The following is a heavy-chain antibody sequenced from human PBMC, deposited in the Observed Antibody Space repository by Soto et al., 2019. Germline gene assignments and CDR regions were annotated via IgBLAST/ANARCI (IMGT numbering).Heavy chain of an antibody. D-gene: IGHD3-3*01. J-gene: IGHJ3*02. CDR2: IKSKTDDGTT. CDR3: TTQHYDFWSGYQGGAFDI. V-gene: IGHV3-15*07. CDR1: GFTFNSAL. Sequence: WGSLRLSCAASGFTFNSALRNWVRQSPGKGLEWVGRIKSKTDDGTTDYAAPVKGRFTISRDDSQNTLYLQMNSLKTEDTAVCYCTTQHYDFWSGYQGGAFDIWGQGTMVTVS.